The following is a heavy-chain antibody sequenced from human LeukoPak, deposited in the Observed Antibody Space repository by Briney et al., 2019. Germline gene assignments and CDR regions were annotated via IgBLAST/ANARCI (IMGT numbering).Heavy chain of an antibody. CDR1: GFTFSDAW. D-gene: IGHD1-26*01. Sequence: GGSLRLSCAASGFTFSDAWMSWVRQAPGKGLEWVGRIKSKTDGGTTDYAAPVRGRFTISRDDSKNTLYLQMNSLKTEDTAVYYCTTRGGSFSIFDYWGQGTLVTVSS. CDR2: IKSKTDGGTT. V-gene: IGHV3-15*01. CDR3: TTRGGSFSIFDY. J-gene: IGHJ4*02.